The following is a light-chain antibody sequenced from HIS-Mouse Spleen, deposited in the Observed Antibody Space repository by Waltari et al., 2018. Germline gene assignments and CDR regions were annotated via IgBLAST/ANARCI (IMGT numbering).Light chain of an antibody. V-gene: IGKV3-15*01. CDR2: GVS. CDR1: QSVSSN. Sequence: EIVMTQSPATLSVSPGERATLSCRASQSVSSNLAWYQQKPGQAPRLLIYGVSTRATGIPARFSGSGSGTEFTLTISSMQSEDFAVYYCQQYNNWQFTFGPGTKVDIK. CDR3: QQYNNWQFT. J-gene: IGKJ3*01.